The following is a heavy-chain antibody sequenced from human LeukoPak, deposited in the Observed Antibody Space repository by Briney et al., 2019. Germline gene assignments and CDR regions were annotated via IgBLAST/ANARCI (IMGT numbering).Heavy chain of an antibody. CDR2: INHSGST. Sequence: SETLSLTCAVYGGSFSGYYWSWIRQPPGKGLEWIGEINHSGSTNYNPSLKSRVTISVDTSKNQFSLKLSSVTAADTAVYYCARGRDDSSGNYLGPHYYYYGMDVWGQGTTVTVSS. CDR3: ARGRDDSSGNYLGPHYYYYGMDV. CDR1: GGSFSGYY. J-gene: IGHJ6*02. D-gene: IGHD3-22*01. V-gene: IGHV4-34*01.